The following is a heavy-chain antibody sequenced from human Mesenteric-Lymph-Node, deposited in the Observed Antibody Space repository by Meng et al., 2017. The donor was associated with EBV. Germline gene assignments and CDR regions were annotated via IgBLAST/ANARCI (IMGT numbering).Heavy chain of an antibody. V-gene: IGHV3-11*01. D-gene: IGHD2-15*01. J-gene: IGHJ4*02. CDR1: GFIFSGYF. Sequence: QVLLGGSGGGLVKPGGSLRLSCEASGFIFSGYFMSWIRQAPGKGLEWVSYISSSGATIYYTDSVKGRFTISRDNAENSLYLEMNSLRAEDTAVYYCARYLGSSGAFFDFWGQGTLVTVSS. CDR3: ARYLGSSGAFFDF. CDR2: ISSSGATI.